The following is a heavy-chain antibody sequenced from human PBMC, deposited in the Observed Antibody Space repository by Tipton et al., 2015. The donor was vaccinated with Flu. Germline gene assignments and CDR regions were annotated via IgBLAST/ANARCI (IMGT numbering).Heavy chain of an antibody. CDR3: AREIPPRGD. CDR2: ITSSSSSI. J-gene: IGHJ4*02. D-gene: IGHD2-21*01. V-gene: IGHV3-21*01. Sequence: CAASGFTFSSYSMNWVRQAPGRGLEWVPSITSSSSSIYYADTVKGRFTISRDNGKNSLSLQMNSLGAEDTAVYYCAREIPPRGDWGKGTLVTDSS. CDR1: GFTFSSYS.